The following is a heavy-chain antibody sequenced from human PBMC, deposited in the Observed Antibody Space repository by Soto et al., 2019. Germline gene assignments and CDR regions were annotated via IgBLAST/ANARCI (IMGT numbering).Heavy chain of an antibody. CDR1: GGSFSGYY. J-gene: IGHJ4*02. CDR2: INHSGST. D-gene: IGHD6-25*01. Sequence: SETLSLTCAVYGGSFSGYYWSWLRQTPGKGLEWIGEINHSGSTNYNPSLKRRVTISVDTSKNQFSPKLRSVTAADTAVYYCAGGVSGASGFDYWGQGTLVTVSS. V-gene: IGHV4-34*01. CDR3: AGGVSGASGFDY.